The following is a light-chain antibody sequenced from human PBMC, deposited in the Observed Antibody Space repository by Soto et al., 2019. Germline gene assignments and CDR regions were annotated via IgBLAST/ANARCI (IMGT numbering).Light chain of an antibody. CDR3: QLYGTSPPT. V-gene: IGKV3-20*01. Sequence: DIVLTQSPGTLSLSPGERATLSCRASQSVRSSYLAWYQQKPGQAPRLLIYDASSRATGVPGRFSGSGSGTDFSLTISSLQPEDFAVYYCQLYGTSPPTFGQGTKVEIK. CDR2: DAS. J-gene: IGKJ1*01. CDR1: QSVRSSY.